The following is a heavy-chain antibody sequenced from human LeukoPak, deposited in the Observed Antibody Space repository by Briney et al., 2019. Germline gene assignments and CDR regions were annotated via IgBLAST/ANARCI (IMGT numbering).Heavy chain of an antibody. CDR3: ARDRQPSRYNGMNV. CDR1: RFTFSAYW. V-gene: IGHV3-11*01. CDR2: ISNSGGTI. Sequence: PGGSLRLSCAASRFTFSAYWMTWVRQAPGKGLEWISYISNSGGTISYADSVKGRFTISRDNAKNSLDLQINSLRVEDTGVYYCARDRQPSRYNGMNVWGQGTTVTVSS. J-gene: IGHJ6*02. D-gene: IGHD2-2*02.